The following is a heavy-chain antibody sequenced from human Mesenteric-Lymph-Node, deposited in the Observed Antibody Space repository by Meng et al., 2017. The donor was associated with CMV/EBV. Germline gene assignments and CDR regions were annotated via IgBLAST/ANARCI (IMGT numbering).Heavy chain of an antibody. CDR3: ARSPGFYSLDY. CDR1: GGSITTNLW. J-gene: IGHJ4*02. V-gene: IGHV4-4*01. Sequence: TCVVSGGSITTNLWWSWVRQPPGKGLEWIGEVSHTGSTLYTPSLKSRVTISVDKAKNHFSLRLTSVTAADTGVYFCARSPGFYSLDYWGLGTLVTVSS. CDR2: VSHTGST. D-gene: IGHD2-15*01.